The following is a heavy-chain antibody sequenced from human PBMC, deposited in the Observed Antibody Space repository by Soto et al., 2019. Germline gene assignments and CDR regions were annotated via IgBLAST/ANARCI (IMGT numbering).Heavy chain of an antibody. V-gene: IGHV2-26*01. J-gene: IGHJ3*02. Sequence: QVTLKESGPVLVKPTETLTLTCTVSGFSLSNARMGVSWIRQPPGKALEWLAHIFSNDEKSYSTSLKSRLTIPKDTSKSQVVLTMNNKDPVDTATYLCALYSCYDGAAFDIGGQGTMVTVSS. D-gene: IGHD5-12*01. CDR1: GFSLSNARMG. CDR3: ALYSCYDGAAFDI. CDR2: IFSNDEK.